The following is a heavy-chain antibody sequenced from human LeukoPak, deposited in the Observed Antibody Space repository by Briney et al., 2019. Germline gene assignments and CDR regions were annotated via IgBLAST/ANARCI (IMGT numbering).Heavy chain of an antibody. CDR3: ARESVNIAAAGTQDWGGNWFDP. D-gene: IGHD6-13*01. CDR2: IYYSGST. CDR1: GGSINNYY. J-gene: IGHJ5*02. Sequence: SETLSLTCTVSGGSINNYYWSWLRQPPGKGLEWIGFIYYSGSTNYNPSLKSRVTISVDTSKNQFSLKLSSVTAADTAVYYCARESVNIAAAGTQDWGGNWFDPWGQGTLVTVSS. V-gene: IGHV4-59*12.